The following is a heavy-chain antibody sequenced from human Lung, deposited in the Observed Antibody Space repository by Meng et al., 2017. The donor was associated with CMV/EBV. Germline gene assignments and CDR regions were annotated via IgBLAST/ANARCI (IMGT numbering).Heavy chain of an antibody. Sequence: ASXXVSXKASGYTFTSYYMHWVRQAPGQGLEWMGIINPSGGSTSYAQKFQGRVTMTRDTSTSTVYMELSSLRSEDSAVYYCARWLRHGNCSSTNYYRGLDYXGQGXLVTVSS. CDR2: INPSGGST. J-gene: IGHJ4*02. CDR1: GYTFTSYY. D-gene: IGHD2-2*02. V-gene: IGHV1-46*01. CDR3: ARWLRHGNCSSTNYYRGLDY.